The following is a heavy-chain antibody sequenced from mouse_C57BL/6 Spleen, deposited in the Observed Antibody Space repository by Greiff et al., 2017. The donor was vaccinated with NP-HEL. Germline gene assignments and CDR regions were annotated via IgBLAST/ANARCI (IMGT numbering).Heavy chain of an antibody. V-gene: IGHV5-4*01. CDR1: GFTFSSYA. CDR3: TRDKGRRYFDD. CDR2: ISDGGSYT. Sequence: EVQLVESGGGLVKPGGSLKLSCAASGFTFSSYAMSWVRQTPEKRLEWVATISDGGSYTYYPDNVKGRFTISIDNAKNNLYLQMSHMKYEDTAMYYCTRDKGRRYFDDWGTGTTVTVSS. J-gene: IGHJ1*03. D-gene: IGHD1-1*01.